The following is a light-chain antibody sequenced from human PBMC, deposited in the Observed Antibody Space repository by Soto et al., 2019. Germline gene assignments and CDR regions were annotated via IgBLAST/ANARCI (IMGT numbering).Light chain of an antibody. CDR1: QSISSY. J-gene: IGKJ1*01. CDR3: QQSYSTPWT. Sequence: DIQMTQYPSSLSASVGDRVTITCRASQSISSYLNWYQQKPGKAPKLLIYAASSLQSGVPSRFSGSGSGTDFTLTISSLQPEDVATYHCQQSYSTPWTVGQGPKVEIK. CDR2: AAS. V-gene: IGKV1-39*01.